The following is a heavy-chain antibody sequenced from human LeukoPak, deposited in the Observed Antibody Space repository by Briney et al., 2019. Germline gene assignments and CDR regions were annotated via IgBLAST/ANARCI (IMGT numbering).Heavy chain of an antibody. CDR1: GGTFSSYA. D-gene: IGHD6-6*01. Sequence: SVKVSCKASGGTFSSYAISWVRQAPGQGLEWMGRIIPIFGTANYAQKFQGRVTITTDESTSTAYMEMSSLRSEDTAVYYCASYLYKGSSGRAFDCWGQGTLVTVSS. CDR3: ASYLYKGSSGRAFDC. CDR2: IIPIFGTA. J-gene: IGHJ4*02. V-gene: IGHV1-69*05.